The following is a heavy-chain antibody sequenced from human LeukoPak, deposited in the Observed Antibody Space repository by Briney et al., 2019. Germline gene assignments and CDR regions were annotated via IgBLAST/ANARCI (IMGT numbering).Heavy chain of an antibody. Sequence: GGSLRLSCAASGFTFSSYGMHWVRQAPGKGLGWVAFIRYDGSNKYYADSVKGRFTISRDNSKNTLYLQMNSLRAEDTAVYYCAKRGITIFGVATTEDYWGQGTLVTVSS. V-gene: IGHV3-30*02. J-gene: IGHJ4*02. D-gene: IGHD3-3*01. CDR1: GFTFSSYG. CDR2: IRYDGSNK. CDR3: AKRGITIFGVATTEDY.